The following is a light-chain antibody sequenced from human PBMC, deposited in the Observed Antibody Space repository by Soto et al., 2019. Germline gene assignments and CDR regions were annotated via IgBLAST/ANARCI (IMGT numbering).Light chain of an antibody. Sequence: QSVLTQPPSVSGAPGQRVTISCTGSSSNIGAGYVVHWYQQLPGTAPKLLIYGNSNRPSGVPDRFSGSKSGTSASLAITGLQAEDEADYYCQSYDSSLSVVFGTGTKLTVL. CDR1: SSNIGAGYV. V-gene: IGLV1-40*01. J-gene: IGLJ1*01. CDR2: GNS. CDR3: QSYDSSLSVV.